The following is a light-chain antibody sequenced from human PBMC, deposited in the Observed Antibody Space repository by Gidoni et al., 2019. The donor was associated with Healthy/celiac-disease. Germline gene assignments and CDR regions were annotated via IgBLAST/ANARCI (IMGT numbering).Light chain of an antibody. CDR1: QSLLDSDDGNTY. J-gene: IGKJ1*01. CDR3: MPRIVFPWT. V-gene: IGKV2-40*01. CDR2: TLS. Sequence: DIVMTQTPLSLPVTPGEPASISCRSSQSLLDSDDGNTYLDWYLQKPGQSPHLLIYTLSNRASGVPDRFSGSGSGTDFTLKISSVEAEDVGVYYCMPRIVFPWTFGQGTKVEIK.